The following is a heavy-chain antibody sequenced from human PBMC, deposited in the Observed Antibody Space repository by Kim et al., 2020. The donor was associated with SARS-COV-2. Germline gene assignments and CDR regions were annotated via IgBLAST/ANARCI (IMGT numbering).Heavy chain of an antibody. CDR2: ISGSGVGT. Sequence: GGSLRLSCAASGFTFSTYAMSWVRQAPGKGLEWVSGISGSGVGTYYAYSVKGRFTISRDNPKNTLYVQMNSLRVEDTAVYYCAKATLGYCSNGVCPRYGMDVWGQGTTVTVSS. V-gene: IGHV3-23*01. CDR1: GFTFSTYA. CDR3: AKATLGYCSNGVCPRYGMDV. D-gene: IGHD2-8*01. J-gene: IGHJ6*02.